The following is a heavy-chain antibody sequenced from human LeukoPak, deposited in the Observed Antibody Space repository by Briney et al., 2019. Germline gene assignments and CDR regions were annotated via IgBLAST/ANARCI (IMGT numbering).Heavy chain of an antibody. Sequence: PGGSLRLACAASGFTFSDYYMSWIRQAPGKGLEWVSYISTGGSAIYYADSVKGRFTISRDNAKNSLYLQMNSLRAEDTAVYYCARSYSYGTNYWGRGTLVTVSS. V-gene: IGHV3-11*04. CDR3: ARSYSYGTNY. D-gene: IGHD5-18*01. CDR2: ISTGGSAI. J-gene: IGHJ4*02. CDR1: GFTFSDYY.